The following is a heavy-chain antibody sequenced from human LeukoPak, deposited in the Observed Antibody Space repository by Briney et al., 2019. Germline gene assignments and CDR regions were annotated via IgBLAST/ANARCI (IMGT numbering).Heavy chain of an antibody. CDR3: AQDTPYDILTGYSPRGWFDP. J-gene: IGHJ5*02. CDR2: IYHSGTT. D-gene: IGHD3-9*01. V-gene: IGHV4-38-2*01. Sequence: SETLSLTCAVSGYSISSGYYWGWIRQPPGKGLELIGSIYHSGTTYYNPSLKSRVTISVDTSKNQFSLKLSSVTAADTAVYYCAQDTPYDILTGYSPRGWFDPWGQGTLVTVSS. CDR1: GYSISSGYY.